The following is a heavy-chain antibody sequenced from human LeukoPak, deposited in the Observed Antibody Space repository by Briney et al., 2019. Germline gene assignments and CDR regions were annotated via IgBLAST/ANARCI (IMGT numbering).Heavy chain of an antibody. J-gene: IGHJ6*02. CDR3: ARVVTRLRFLEDGMDV. Sequence: GASVKVSCKASGYTFTSYGISWVRQAPGQGLEWMGWISAYNGNTNYAQKLQGRVTMTTDTSTSTAYMELRSLRSDDTAVYYCARVVTRLRFLEDGMDVWGQGTTVTVSS. CDR1: GYTFTSYG. D-gene: IGHD3-3*01. CDR2: ISAYNGNT. V-gene: IGHV1-18*01.